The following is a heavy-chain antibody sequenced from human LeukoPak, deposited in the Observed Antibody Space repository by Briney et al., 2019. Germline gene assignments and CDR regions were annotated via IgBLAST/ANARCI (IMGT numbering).Heavy chain of an antibody. J-gene: IGHJ6*03. D-gene: IGHD3-3*01. CDR2: ISSSSSYI. Sequence: GGSLRLSCAASGCTFSSYSMNWVRQAPGKGLEWVSSISSSSSYIYYADSVKGRFTISRDNAKNSLYLQMNSLRAEDTAVYYCARGLGDDFWSGYWSGYYYYYMDVWGKGTTVIVSS. CDR1: GCTFSSYS. V-gene: IGHV3-21*01. CDR3: ARGLGDDFWSGYWSGYYYYYMDV.